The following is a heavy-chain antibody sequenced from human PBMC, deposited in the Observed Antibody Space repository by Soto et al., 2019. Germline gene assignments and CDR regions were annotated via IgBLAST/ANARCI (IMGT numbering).Heavy chain of an antibody. J-gene: IGHJ6*02. CDR1: GGSISSGHW. D-gene: IGHD2-21*01. Sequence: QVQLQGSGPGLVKSSGTLSFTCSVSGGSISSGHWWSWFRQPPWKGLEWIGEIYHGGITNYSPSLKRRVTRSADVYKNQFSLQLSTVTAADTAVYYCARGTLWFVAHNYGLDVWGQGSTVTVSS. CDR3: ARGTLWFVAHNYGLDV. CDR2: IYHGGIT. V-gene: IGHV4-4*02.